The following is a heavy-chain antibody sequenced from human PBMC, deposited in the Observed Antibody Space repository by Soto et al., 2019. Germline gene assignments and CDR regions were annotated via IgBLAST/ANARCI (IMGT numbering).Heavy chain of an antibody. Sequence: PGESLKISCKGSGYSFTSYWIGWVRQMPGKGLEWRGIIYPGDSDTRYSPSFQGQVTISADKSISTAYLQWSSLKASDTAMYYCARQRRYCSGGSCYLNWFDPWGQGTLVTVSS. J-gene: IGHJ5*02. D-gene: IGHD2-15*01. CDR1: GYSFTSYW. CDR2: IYPGDSDT. V-gene: IGHV5-51*01. CDR3: ARQRRYCSGGSCYLNWFDP.